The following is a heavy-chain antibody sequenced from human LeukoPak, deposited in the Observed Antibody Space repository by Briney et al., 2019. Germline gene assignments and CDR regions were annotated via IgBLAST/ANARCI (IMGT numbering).Heavy chain of an antibody. Sequence: GGSLRLSCAVSGFTFSDYGMNWVRQAPGKGLEWVSGIGTAGETFYLGSVKGRFTISRENAKNSLYLQMNSLRVGDTGVYYCARSVPGGSGWMGSIEYWGQGTLVTVPS. CDR2: IGTAGET. V-gene: IGHV3-13*01. D-gene: IGHD6-19*01. J-gene: IGHJ4*02. CDR3: ARSVPGGSGWMGSIEY. CDR1: GFTFSDYG.